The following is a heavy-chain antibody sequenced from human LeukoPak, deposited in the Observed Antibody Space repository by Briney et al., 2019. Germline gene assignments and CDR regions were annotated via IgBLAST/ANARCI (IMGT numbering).Heavy chain of an antibody. CDR2: HSCSGSTI. D-gene: IGHD6-13*01. CDR3: ARAFQELPQLYYYYMDV. Sequence: GFPRISCAGPGFTLRSFEMKWVRPGPREGAGGVSLHSCSGSTIYYADSVKGRFTISRDNAKNSLYLQMNSLRAEDTAVYYCARAFQELPQLYYYYMDVWGKGTTVTVSS. CDR1: GFTLRSFE. J-gene: IGHJ6*03. V-gene: IGHV3-48*03.